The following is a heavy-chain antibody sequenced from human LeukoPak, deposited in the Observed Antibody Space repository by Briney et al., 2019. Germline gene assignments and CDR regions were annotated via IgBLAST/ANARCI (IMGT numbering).Heavy chain of an antibody. CDR1: GYTFTSYG. CDR2: ISAYNGNT. V-gene: IGHV1-18*01. J-gene: IGHJ4*02. CDR3: ARGRYYDSSRFLPAY. D-gene: IGHD3-22*01. Sequence: ASVKVSCKASGYTFTSYGISWVRQAPGQGLEWMGWISAYNGNTNYAQKLQGRVTMTTDTSTSTAYMELRSLRSDDTAVYYCARGRYYDSSRFLPAYWGQGTLVTVSS.